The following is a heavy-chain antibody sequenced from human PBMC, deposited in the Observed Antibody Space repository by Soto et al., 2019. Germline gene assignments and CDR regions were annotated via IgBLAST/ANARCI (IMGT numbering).Heavy chain of an antibody. CDR3: AKGYDRGGSSRMDV. Sequence: EAQLLESGGGLEQPGGSLRLSCAASGFTFSSYAMSWVRQAPGKGLEWVSGISGSGGSTYYADSVKGRFTISRDNSKNTLPLQMNSLVAEDTARYYRAKGYDRGGSSRMDVWGQGTTVTVSS. D-gene: IGHD2-15*01. CDR2: ISGSGGST. J-gene: IGHJ6*02. V-gene: IGHV3-23*01. CDR1: GFTFSSYA.